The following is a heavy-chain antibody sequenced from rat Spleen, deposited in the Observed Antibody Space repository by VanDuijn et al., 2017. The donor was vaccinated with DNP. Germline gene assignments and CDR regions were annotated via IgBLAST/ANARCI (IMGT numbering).Heavy chain of an antibody. V-gene: IGHV5-20*01. Sequence: EVQLVESGGGVVQPGRSLKLSCAASGFTFSDYYMAWVRQAPTKGLEWVASISYDGGSTYYRDSVKGRFTISRDNAKSSLYLQINSLRSEDTATYYCAKDAPTVAFDYWGQGVMVTVSS. CDR1: GFTFSDYY. CDR2: ISYDGGST. CDR3: AKDAPTVAFDY. J-gene: IGHJ2*01. D-gene: IGHD1-3*01.